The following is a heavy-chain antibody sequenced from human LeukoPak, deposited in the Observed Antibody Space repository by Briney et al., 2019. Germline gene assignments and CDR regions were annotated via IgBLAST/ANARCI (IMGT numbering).Heavy chain of an antibody. D-gene: IGHD3-3*01. V-gene: IGHV1-2*02. CDR1: GYTFTGYY. CDR2: INPNSGGT. J-gene: IGHJ5*02. CDR3: ARTLASYYDFWSGYYSDSWFDP. Sequence: ASVKVSCKASGYTFTGYYMHCVRQAPGQGLEWMGWINPNSGGTNYAQKFQGRVTMTRDTSISTAYMELSRLRSDDTAVYYCARTLASYYDFWSGYYSDSWFDPWGQGTLVTVSS.